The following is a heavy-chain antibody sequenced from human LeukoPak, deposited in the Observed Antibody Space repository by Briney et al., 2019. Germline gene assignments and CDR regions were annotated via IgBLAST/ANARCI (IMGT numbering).Heavy chain of an antibody. Sequence: GGSLRLSCVASGFTVSANYMTWVRQAPGKGLEWVSLMYSNGDTYYAESVRGRFTLSRDTSKNTLYLHMNSLRVEDTALYYCARDRGGYYYYPLDYWGQGILVTVSS. CDR3: ARDRGGYYYYPLDY. D-gene: IGHD3-22*01. V-gene: IGHV3-66*01. CDR1: GFTVSANY. CDR2: MYSNGDT. J-gene: IGHJ4*02.